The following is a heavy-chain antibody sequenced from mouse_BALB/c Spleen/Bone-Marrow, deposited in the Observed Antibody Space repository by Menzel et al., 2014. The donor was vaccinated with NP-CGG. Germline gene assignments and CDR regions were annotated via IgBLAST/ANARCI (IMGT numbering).Heavy chain of an antibody. D-gene: IGHD2-14*01. J-gene: IGHJ1*01. CDR2: IDPANGNT. Sequence: EVQLVESGAELVKPGASVKLSCTASDFNIKDTYMHWVKQRPEQGLEWIGRIDPANGNTKYDPKFQGKATITADTSSNTAYLQLSSLTSEDTAVYYCASYRYAWYFDVWDAGTTVTVSS. CDR3: ASYRYAWYFDV. CDR1: DFNIKDTY. V-gene: IGHV14-3*02.